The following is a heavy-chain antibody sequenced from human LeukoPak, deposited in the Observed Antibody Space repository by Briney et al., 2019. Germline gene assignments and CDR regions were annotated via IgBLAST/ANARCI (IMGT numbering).Heavy chain of an antibody. Sequence: GGSLRLSCAASGFTFSSYSMNWVRQAPGKGLEWVSSISSSSSYIYYAGSVKGRFTVSRDNAKNSLYLQMNSLRAEDTAVYYCARDYGGNGDYWGQGTLVTVSS. CDR2: ISSSSSYI. CDR3: ARDYGGNGDY. CDR1: GFTFSSYS. J-gene: IGHJ4*02. V-gene: IGHV3-21*01. D-gene: IGHD4-23*01.